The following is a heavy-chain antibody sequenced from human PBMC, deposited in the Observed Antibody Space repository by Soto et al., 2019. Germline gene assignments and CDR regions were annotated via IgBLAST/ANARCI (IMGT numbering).Heavy chain of an antibody. J-gene: IGHJ5*01. D-gene: IGHD4-17*01. CDR1: GFTFFAYW. CDR2: INSDGSHT. V-gene: IGHV3-74*01. CDR3: AKEGAYGDYAGENWFDS. Sequence: EVQLVESGGGLVQPGGSLRLSCAASGFTFFAYWIHWVRQVPGKGLVWVSRINSDGSHTSYADSVRGRFTISRDNSKNTVNLQMNSLTAEDTAVYYCAKEGAYGDYAGENWFDSWGQGSLVTVSS.